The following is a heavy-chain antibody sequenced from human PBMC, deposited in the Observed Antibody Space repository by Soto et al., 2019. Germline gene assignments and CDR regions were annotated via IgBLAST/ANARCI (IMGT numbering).Heavy chain of an antibody. Sequence: QVQLQQWGAGLLKPSETLSLTCAVYGGSFSGYYWSWIRQPPGKGLEWIGEINHSGSTNYNPSLKSRFTIAVDTSKNQFSLKLSSVTAADTAVYYCARGRSQGYCSSTSCSSPPLYWGQGTLVTVSS. CDR1: GGSFSGYY. V-gene: IGHV4-34*01. CDR2: INHSGST. J-gene: IGHJ4*02. CDR3: ARGRSQGYCSSTSCSSPPLY. D-gene: IGHD2-2*01.